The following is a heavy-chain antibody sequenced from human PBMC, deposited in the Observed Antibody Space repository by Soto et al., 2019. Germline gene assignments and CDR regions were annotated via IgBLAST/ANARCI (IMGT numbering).Heavy chain of an antibody. D-gene: IGHD2-8*02. CDR1: GFSFDDYA. CDR2: ISWNSGTI. Sequence: EVQVVESGGGLVQPGRSLRLSCAASGFSFDDYAMHWVRQAPGKGLEWVSGISWNSGTIGYADSVKGRFTISRDNAKNSLYLQMNSLRAEDTALYYCAKSTGGTANGMCVWGQGTTVTVSS. V-gene: IGHV3-9*01. J-gene: IGHJ6*02. CDR3: AKSTGGTANGMCV.